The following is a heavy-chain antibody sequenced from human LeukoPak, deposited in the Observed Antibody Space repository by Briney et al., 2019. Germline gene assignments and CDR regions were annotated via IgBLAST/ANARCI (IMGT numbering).Heavy chain of an antibody. CDR1: GGSISSSNYF. Sequence: TSETLSLTCTVSGGSISSSNYFWGWIRQPPGKGLEWIGTIYYTGTTYYNSSLKSRVTISVDTSKNQFSLKLSSVTAADTAVYFCARSGTYYNNWFDPWGQGTLVTVSS. J-gene: IGHJ5*02. V-gene: IGHV4-39*01. CDR2: IYYTGTT. CDR3: ARSGTYYNNWFDP. D-gene: IGHD3-10*01.